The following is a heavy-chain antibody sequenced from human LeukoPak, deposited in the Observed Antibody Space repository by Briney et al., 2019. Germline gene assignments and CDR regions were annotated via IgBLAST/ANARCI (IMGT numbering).Heavy chain of an antibody. Sequence: ASVKVSRKASGGTFNSYAISWVRHAPAHRLEWMGGIIPIFGTANYAQKFQGRVTITADESTSTAYMELSSLRSEDTAVYYCARGAAAGRGPFDYWGQGTLVTVSS. CDR1: GGTFNSYA. CDR3: ARGAAAGRGPFDY. V-gene: IGHV1-69*13. J-gene: IGHJ4*02. D-gene: IGHD6-13*01. CDR2: IIPIFGTA.